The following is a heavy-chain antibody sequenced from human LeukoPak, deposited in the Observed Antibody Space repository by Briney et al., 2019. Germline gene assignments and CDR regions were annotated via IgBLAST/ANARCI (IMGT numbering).Heavy chain of an antibody. V-gene: IGHV1-18*01. D-gene: IGHD6-13*01. Sequence: ASVKVSCKASGYTFTSYGISWVRQAPGQGLEWMGWISAYNGNTNYAQKLQGRVTMTTDTSTSTAYMELRSLRSDDTAVYYCARGSDGRAAAGISDYWGQGTLVTVSS. J-gene: IGHJ4*02. CDR1: GYTFTSYG. CDR2: ISAYNGNT. CDR3: ARGSDGRAAAGISDY.